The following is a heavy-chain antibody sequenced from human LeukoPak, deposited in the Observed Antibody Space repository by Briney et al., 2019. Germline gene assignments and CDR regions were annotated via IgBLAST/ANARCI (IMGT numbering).Heavy chain of an antibody. CDR2: IYYSGYT. D-gene: IGHD3-10*01. V-gene: IGHV4-59*01. CDR3: AGTTTVRGTYYMDV. CDR1: GGSISSYY. Sequence: SETLSLTCTVSGGSISSYYWSWLRQPPGRGLEWIGYIYYSGYTNYNPSLKSRVTISVDTSKNQFSLKLSSVTAADTAVYYCAGTTTVRGTYYMDVWGKGTTVTISS. J-gene: IGHJ6*03.